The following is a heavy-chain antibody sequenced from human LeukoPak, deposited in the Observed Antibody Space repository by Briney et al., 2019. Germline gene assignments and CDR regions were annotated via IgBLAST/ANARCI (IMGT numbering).Heavy chain of an antibody. V-gene: IGHV3-21*01. D-gene: IGHD6-19*01. J-gene: IGHJ5*02. CDR3: ARSPGGSGWTGWFDP. CDR2: ISSSSSYI. Sequence: PGGSLGLSCAASGFTFSSYSMNWVRQAPGKGLEWVSSISSSSSYIYYADSVKGRFTISRDNAKNSLYLQMNSLRAEDTAVYYCARSPGGSGWTGWFDPWGQGTLVTVSS. CDR1: GFTFSSYS.